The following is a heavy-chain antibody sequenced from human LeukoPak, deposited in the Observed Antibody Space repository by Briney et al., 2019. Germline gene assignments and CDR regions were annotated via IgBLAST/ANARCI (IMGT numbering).Heavy chain of an antibody. CDR2: ISSSGSNI. CDR1: GFTFSDYY. D-gene: IGHD1-14*01. J-gene: IGHJ4*02. Sequence: GGSLRLSCAASGFTFSDYYMSWIRQAQGKGLEWGSYISSSGSNIYYADSVKGLFTMSRDNAKKSLYLQMNSLGAEDTAVYYCARKDSPEYYFDYWGQGTLVTVSS. CDR3: ARKDSPEYYFDY. V-gene: IGHV3-11*04.